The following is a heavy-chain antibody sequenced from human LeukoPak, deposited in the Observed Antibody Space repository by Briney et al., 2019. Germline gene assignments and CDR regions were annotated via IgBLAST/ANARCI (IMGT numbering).Heavy chain of an antibody. V-gene: IGHV3-23*01. J-gene: IGHJ5*02. Sequence: PGGSLRLSCAASGFTFSSYAMIWVRQAPGKGLEWVSAISGSGGSTYYADSVKGRFTISRDNSKNTLYLQMNSLRAEDTAVYYCAKGGEDCSSTSCINWIDPWGQGTLVTVSS. CDR1: GFTFSSYA. CDR2: ISGSGGST. CDR3: AKGGEDCSSTSCINWIDP. D-gene: IGHD2-2*01.